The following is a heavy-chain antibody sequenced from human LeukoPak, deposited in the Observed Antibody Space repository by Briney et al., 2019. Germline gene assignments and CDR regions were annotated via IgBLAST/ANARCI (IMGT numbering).Heavy chain of an antibody. D-gene: IGHD3-16*01. V-gene: IGHV1-3*01. CDR3: ARVAPEEGLRGGGDADFDY. Sequence: ASVKVSCKASGYTFTSYAMHWVRQAPGQRLEWMGWINAGNGNTKYSQKFQGRVTMTTDTSTSTAYMELRSLRSDDTAVYYCARVAPEEGLRGGGDADFDYWGQGTLVTVSS. CDR1: GYTFTSYA. J-gene: IGHJ4*02. CDR2: INAGNGNT.